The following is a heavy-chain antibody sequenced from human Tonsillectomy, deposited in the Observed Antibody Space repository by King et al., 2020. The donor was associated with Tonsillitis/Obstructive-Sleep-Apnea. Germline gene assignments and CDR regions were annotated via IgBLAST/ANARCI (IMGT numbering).Heavy chain of an antibody. Sequence: QLVQSGAEVKKPGESLKISCKGSGYSFTSYWIGWVRQMPGKGLEWMGIIYPGDSDTRYSPSFQGQVTISADKSISTAYLQWSSLKASDTAMYYCARRRGEYQLALGGSYYYYYMDVWGKGTTVTVSS. CDR3: ARRRGEYQLALGGSYYYYYMDV. D-gene: IGHD2-2*01. J-gene: IGHJ6*03. CDR1: GYSFTSYW. V-gene: IGHV5-51*01. CDR2: IYPGDSDT.